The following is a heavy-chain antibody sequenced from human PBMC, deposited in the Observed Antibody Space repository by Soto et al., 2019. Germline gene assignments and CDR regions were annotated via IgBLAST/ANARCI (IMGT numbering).Heavy chain of an antibody. Sequence: PGGSLRLSCAASGFTFSDYYMSWIRQAPGKGLEWVSYISSSSSYTNYADSVKGRFTISRDNAKNSLYLQMNSLRAEDTAVYYCARAGEGLLWFGEQNWGQGTLVTVSS. CDR1: GFTFSDYY. CDR2: ISSSSSYT. J-gene: IGHJ4*02. V-gene: IGHV3-11*06. D-gene: IGHD3-10*01. CDR3: ARAGEGLLWFGEQN.